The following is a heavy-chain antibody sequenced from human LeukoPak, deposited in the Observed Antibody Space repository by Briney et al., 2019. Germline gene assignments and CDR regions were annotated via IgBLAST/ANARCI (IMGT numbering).Heavy chain of an antibody. CDR1: GFTFSTSC. V-gene: IGHV3-33*01. CDR3: ARGSGPEQWLVLDYFDY. Sequence: QPGRSLRLSCAASGFTFSTSCMHWVRQAPGKGLEWVAVMWYDGSNKSYADSVKGRFTISRDNSKNTLYLQMNSLRAEDTAVYYCARGSGPEQWLVLDYFDYWGQGTLVTVSS. CDR2: MWYDGSNK. J-gene: IGHJ4*02. D-gene: IGHD6-19*01.